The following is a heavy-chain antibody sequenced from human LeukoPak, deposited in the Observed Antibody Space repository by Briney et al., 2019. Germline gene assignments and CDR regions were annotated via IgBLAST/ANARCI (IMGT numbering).Heavy chain of an antibody. V-gene: IGHV1-69*13. J-gene: IGHJ4*02. CDR2: VIPVFAAT. CDR3: VICSGGSCYPLYYFDY. CDR1: GGSFRSSA. Sequence: ASVKVSCKASGGSFRSSAISWVRQAPGQGLEWMGGVIPVFAATHYAQRFQGRVTITSDESTSTAYMGLNSLRSEDTAVYYCVICSGGSCYPLYYFDYWGQGTLVTVSS. D-gene: IGHD2-15*01.